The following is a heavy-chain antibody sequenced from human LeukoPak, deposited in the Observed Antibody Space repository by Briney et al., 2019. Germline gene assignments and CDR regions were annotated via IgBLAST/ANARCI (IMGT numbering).Heavy chain of an antibody. J-gene: IGHJ4*02. CDR2: INTSGGST. D-gene: IGHD6-13*01. V-gene: IGHV1-46*01. CDR1: VYTFTYYY. CDR3: ARPLTSAAGSYEFVY. Sequence: ASVKVSCKASVYTFTYYYMHWVRQAPGQGLKWMAIINTSGGSTNYAQKFQGRLTVTRDTSTSTVYMELSSLRSEDTAVYYCARPLTSAAGSYEFVYWGQGTLVTVSS.